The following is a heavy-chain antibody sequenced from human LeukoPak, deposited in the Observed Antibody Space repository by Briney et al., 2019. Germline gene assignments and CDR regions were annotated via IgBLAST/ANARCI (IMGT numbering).Heavy chain of an antibody. Sequence: RASVKVSFKASGYTFTIYDINWVRQATGQGLEWMGWMNPNSGNTGYAQKFQGRVTITRNTSISTAYMELSSLRSEDTAVYYCARGGDYSNYGDYWGQGTLVTVSS. J-gene: IGHJ4*02. CDR2: MNPNSGNT. CDR1: GYTFTIYD. CDR3: ARGGDYSNYGDY. D-gene: IGHD4-11*01. V-gene: IGHV1-8*03.